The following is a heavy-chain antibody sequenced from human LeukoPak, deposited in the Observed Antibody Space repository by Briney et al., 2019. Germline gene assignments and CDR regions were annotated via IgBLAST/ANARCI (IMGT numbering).Heavy chain of an antibody. J-gene: IGHJ1*01. CDR2: ISGSGGTT. V-gene: IGHV3-23*01. D-gene: IGHD3-22*01. CDR3: AKEEGYYYDSGGYYVEYFQH. CDR1: GFTFNNYA. Sequence: GGSLRLSCAASGFTFNNYAMSWVRQAPGKGLEWVSAISGSGGTTYYADSVKGRFTFSRDNSKNTLYLQMNSLRVEDTAVYYCAKEEGYYYDSGGYYVEYFQHWGQGTLVTVSP.